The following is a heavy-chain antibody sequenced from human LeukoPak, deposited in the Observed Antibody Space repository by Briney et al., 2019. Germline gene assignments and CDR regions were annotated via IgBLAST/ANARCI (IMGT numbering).Heavy chain of an antibody. J-gene: IGHJ4*02. CDR2: IYYSGST. CDR3: ARDHCSGGSCSVVDY. Sequence: SETLSLTCTVSGGSISSSSYYWGWIRQPPGKGLEWIGSIYYSGSTYYNPSLKSRVTISADTSKNQFSLKLSSVTAADTAVYYCARDHCSGGSCSVVDYWGQGTLVTVSS. D-gene: IGHD2-15*01. CDR1: GGSISSSSYY. V-gene: IGHV4-39*07.